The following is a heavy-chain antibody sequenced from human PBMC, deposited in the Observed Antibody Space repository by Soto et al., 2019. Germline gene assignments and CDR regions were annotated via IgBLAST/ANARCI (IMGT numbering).Heavy chain of an antibody. Sequence: ASVKVSCKASGYTFTGYYMHWVRQAPGQGLEWMGWINPNSGGTNYAQKFQGRVTMTRDTSISTAYMELSRLRSDDTAVYYCARDQHWNYGWFDPWGPGTLMTV. V-gene: IGHV1-2*02. CDR2: INPNSGGT. D-gene: IGHD1-7*01. CDR1: GYTFTGYY. J-gene: IGHJ5*02. CDR3: ARDQHWNYGWFDP.